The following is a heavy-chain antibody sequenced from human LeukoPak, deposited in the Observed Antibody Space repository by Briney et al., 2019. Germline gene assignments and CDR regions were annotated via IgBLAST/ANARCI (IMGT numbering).Heavy chain of an antibody. CDR2: ISYDGSNK. V-gene: IGHV3-30*18. J-gene: IGHJ4*02. D-gene: IGHD5-18*01. CDR3: AKDPRYSYGYMAY. CDR1: GFTFSSYG. Sequence: GRSLRLSCAASGFTFSSYGMHWVRQAPGKGLEGVAVISYDGSNKYYADSVKGRFTISRDNSKNTLYLQMNSLRAEDTAVYYCAKDPRYSYGYMAYWGQGTLVTVSS.